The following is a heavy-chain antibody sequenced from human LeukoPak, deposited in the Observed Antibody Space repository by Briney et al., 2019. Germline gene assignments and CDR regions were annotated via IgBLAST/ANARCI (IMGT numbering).Heavy chain of an antibody. CDR2: ISTVSTYK. Sequence: GGSLRLSCAASGFTFTDYSMNWVRRAPGKGLEWVSSISTVSTYKKYADSAKGRFTISRDNSKNLLYLQMSSLSAEDTAVYYCTRDGSGFYHYYYMDVWGKGTTVTVSS. CDR1: GFTFTDYS. D-gene: IGHD6-25*01. J-gene: IGHJ6*03. V-gene: IGHV3-21*01. CDR3: TRDGSGFYHYYYMDV.